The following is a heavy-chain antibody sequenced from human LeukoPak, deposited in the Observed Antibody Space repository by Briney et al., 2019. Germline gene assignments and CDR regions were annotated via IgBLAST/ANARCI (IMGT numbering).Heavy chain of an antibody. D-gene: IGHD3-9*01. CDR1: GASISGSGYY. Sequence: SETLSLTCTVSGASISGSGYYWGWIRQPPGKGLEWIGSIYSSGSTYYNASLQSRVTISIETSKNQISLRLNSVTAADTAVYYCARDPGAISFNNWFDPWGQGTLVTVSS. J-gene: IGHJ5*02. CDR2: IYSSGST. V-gene: IGHV4-39*02. CDR3: ARDPGAISFNNWFDP.